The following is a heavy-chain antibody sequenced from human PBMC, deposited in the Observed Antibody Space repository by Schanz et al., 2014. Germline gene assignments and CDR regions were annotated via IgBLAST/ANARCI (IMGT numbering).Heavy chain of an antibody. V-gene: IGHV3-7*01. J-gene: IGHJ3*02. CDR3: AREEGYGYGPGAFDI. CDR2: IKQDESER. CDR1: GFTFSRYW. Sequence: EVQLVESGGGLVQPGGSLRLCCVASGFTFSRYWMTWVRQAPGKGLEWVANIKQDESERSYVDSVKGRFTISRDNAKNSLYLQMNSLRAEDTAVYYCAREEGYGYGPGAFDIWGQGTMVTVSS. D-gene: IGHD5-18*01.